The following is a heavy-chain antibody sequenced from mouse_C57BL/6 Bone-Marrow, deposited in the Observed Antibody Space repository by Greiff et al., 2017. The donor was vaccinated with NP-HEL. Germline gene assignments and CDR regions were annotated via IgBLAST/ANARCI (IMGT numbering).Heavy chain of an antibody. J-gene: IGHJ1*03. Sequence: VQRVESGTELVKPGASVKLSCKASGYTFTSYWMHWVKQRPGQGLEWIGNINPSNGGTNYTEKFKSKATLTVDKSSSTAYMQLSSLTSEDSAVYYCARLAYYDYDGWYFDVWGTGTTVTVSS. CDR3: ARLAYYDYDGWYFDV. CDR1: GYTFTSYW. V-gene: IGHV1-53*01. CDR2: INPSNGGT. D-gene: IGHD2-4*01.